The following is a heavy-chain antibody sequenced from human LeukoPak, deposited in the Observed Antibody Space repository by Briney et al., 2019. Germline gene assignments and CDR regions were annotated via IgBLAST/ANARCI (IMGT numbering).Heavy chain of an antibody. V-gene: IGHV1-18*01. Sequence: ASGKVSCKASGYTFTSYGISWVRQAPGQGLEWMGWISAYNGNTNYAQKLQGRVTMTTDTSTSTAYMELRSLRSDDTAVYYCARVHGDFYYYYYMDVWGKGTTVTVSS. D-gene: IGHD4-17*01. CDR1: GYTFTSYG. J-gene: IGHJ6*03. CDR2: ISAYNGNT. CDR3: ARVHGDFYYYYYMDV.